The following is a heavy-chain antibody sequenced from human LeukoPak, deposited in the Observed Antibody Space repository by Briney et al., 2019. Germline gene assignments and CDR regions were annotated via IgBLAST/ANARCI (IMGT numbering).Heavy chain of an antibody. CDR1: GFTFSSYG. CDR2: ISSSSSYI. D-gene: IGHD6-19*01. Sequence: GGSLRLSCAASGFTFSSYGMNWVRQAPGKGLEWVSSISSSSSYIYYADSVKGRFTISRDNAKNSLYLQMNSLRAEDTAVYYCARVDSSGWYHVPPTYYFDYWGQGTLVTVSS. V-gene: IGHV3-21*01. CDR3: ARVDSSGWYHVPPTYYFDY. J-gene: IGHJ4*02.